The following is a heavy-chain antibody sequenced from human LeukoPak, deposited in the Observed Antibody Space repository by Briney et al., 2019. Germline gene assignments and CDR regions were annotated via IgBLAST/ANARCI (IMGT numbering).Heavy chain of an antibody. Sequence: SLKVSCKASGFTFARSAVQWVRQARGQRPEWIGWIVIANGNTNYAQKFQERLTITRDMSTSTAYMELSSLRSEDTAVYYCAEEDDFLPGYYDFDYGAQEPVATVS. J-gene: IGHJ4*01. CDR3: AEEDDFLPGYYDFD. CDR2: IVIANGNT. CDR1: GFTFARSA. V-gene: IGHV1-58*01. D-gene: IGHD3-9*01.